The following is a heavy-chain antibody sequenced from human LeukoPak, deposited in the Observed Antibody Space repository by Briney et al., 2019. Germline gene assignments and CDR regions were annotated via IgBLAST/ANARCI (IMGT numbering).Heavy chain of an antibody. CDR2: IRSKAYGGTT. V-gene: IGHV3-49*04. J-gene: IGHJ4*02. D-gene: IGHD4-17*01. CDR3: TRAQDYGDYSPFDY. CDR1: GFTFGDYA. Sequence: GGSMRLACTASGFTFGDYAMSWVRQAPGKGLEWVGFIRSKAYGGTTEYAASVKGRFTISRDDSKSIAYLQMNSLKTEDTAVYYCTRAQDYGDYSPFDYWGQGTLVTVSS.